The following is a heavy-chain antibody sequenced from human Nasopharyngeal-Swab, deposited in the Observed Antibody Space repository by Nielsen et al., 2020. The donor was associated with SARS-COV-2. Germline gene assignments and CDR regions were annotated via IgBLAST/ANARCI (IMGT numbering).Heavy chain of an antibody. Sequence: ASVNVSCKASGYTFTGNHIHWVRQAPGQGLEWMGWIGANSGDTNYAQKFQGRVTMTRDTSISTAYMELSSLNSDDTAVYYCARGATGFDFWGQGTMVTVSS. CDR3: ARGATGFDF. CDR2: IGANSGDT. J-gene: IGHJ3*01. D-gene: IGHD1-26*01. CDR1: GYTFTGNH. V-gene: IGHV1-2*02.